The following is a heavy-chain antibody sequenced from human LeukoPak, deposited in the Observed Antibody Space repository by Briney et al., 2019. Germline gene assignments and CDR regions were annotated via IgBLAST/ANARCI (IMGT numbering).Heavy chain of an antibody. J-gene: IGHJ3*02. CDR2: INQDGSEK. Sequence: PGGSLRLSCAASGFTFSSYWMSWVRQAPGKGLEWVANINQDGSEKYYVDSVKGRFTISRDNAKNSLYLQVNSLRAEDTAVYYCARLTEIHLLLGHDAFDIWGQGTLVTVSS. CDR3: ARLTEIHLLLGHDAFDI. D-gene: IGHD5-18*01. V-gene: IGHV3-7*01. CDR1: GFTFSSYW.